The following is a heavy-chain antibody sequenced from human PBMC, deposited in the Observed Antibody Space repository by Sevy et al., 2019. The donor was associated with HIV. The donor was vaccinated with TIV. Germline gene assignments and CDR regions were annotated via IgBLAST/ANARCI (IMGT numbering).Heavy chain of an antibody. CDR2: ISWNSGSI. J-gene: IGHJ4*02. D-gene: IGHD6-13*01. CDR1: GFTFDDYA. CDR3: AKDIEGGIAAADY. V-gene: IGHV3-9*03. Sequence: GGSLRLSCAASGFTFDDYAMHWVRQAPGKGLEWVSGISWNSGSIGYADSVKGRFTISRDNAKNSLYLQMNSLRAEDMALYYCAKDIEGGIAAADYWGQGTLVTVSS.